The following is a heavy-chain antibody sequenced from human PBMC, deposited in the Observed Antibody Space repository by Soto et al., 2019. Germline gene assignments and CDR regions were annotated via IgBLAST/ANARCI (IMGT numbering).Heavy chain of an antibody. CDR1: GFMFSDSW. CDR2: IKPVGSET. CDR3: ASGIDP. J-gene: IGHJ5*02. V-gene: IGHV3-7*05. Sequence: EAQLVESGGDLVQPGGSLRLSCAASGFMFSDSWMNWVRQAPGKGLEWVANIKPVGSETAYVDSVKGRFTISRDNAKKFLYLQMNSLRVDDTAVYYCASGIDPWGQGTLVTVSS.